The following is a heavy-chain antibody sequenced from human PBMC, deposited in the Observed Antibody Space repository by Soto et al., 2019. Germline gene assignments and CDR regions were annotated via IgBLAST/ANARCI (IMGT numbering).Heavy chain of an antibody. CDR3: ARGGDWQFDY. Sequence: QVQLQESGPGLVKPSGTLSLTCAVSGDSISSDKWWSWVRQPPGQGLEWIGEIHHSGRKNYNPSLKSRVTILVEKSKNQVSLELSSMTAADTAVYYCARGGDWQFDYWGQGTLVTVSS. D-gene: IGHD2-21*02. J-gene: IGHJ4*02. CDR2: IHHSGRK. CDR1: GDSISSDKW. V-gene: IGHV4-4*02.